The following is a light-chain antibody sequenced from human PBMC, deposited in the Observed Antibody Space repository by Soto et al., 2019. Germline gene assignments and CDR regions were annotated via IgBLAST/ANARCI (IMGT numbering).Light chain of an antibody. CDR1: QSVSSSY. CDR2: GAS. J-gene: IGKJ2*01. Sequence: EIVLTQSPGTLSLSPGERATLSCRASQSVSSSYLAWYQQKPGQAPRLLIYGASSRATGIPDRFSGSVSGTDFPLTISRLEPEDFAVYYCQQYGSSHPYTFGQGTKLEIK. V-gene: IGKV3-20*01. CDR3: QQYGSSHPYT.